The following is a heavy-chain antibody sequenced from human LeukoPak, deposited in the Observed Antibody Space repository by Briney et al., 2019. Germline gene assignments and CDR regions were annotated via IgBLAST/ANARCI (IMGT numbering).Heavy chain of an antibody. CDR1: GGSISSYY. V-gene: IGHV4-59*01. J-gene: IGHJ4*02. Sequence: SETLSLTCTVSGGSISSYYWSWIRQPPGKGLEWIGYIYYSGSTNYNPSLKSRVTISVDTSKNQFSLKLSSVTAADTAVYYCARGGTRFYFDYWGQGTLVTVSS. D-gene: IGHD1-7*01. CDR2: IYYSGST. CDR3: ARGGTRFYFDY.